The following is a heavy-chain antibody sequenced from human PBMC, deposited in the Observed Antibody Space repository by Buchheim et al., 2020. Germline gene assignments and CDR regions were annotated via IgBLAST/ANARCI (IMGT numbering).Heavy chain of an antibody. D-gene: IGHD2-21*02. J-gene: IGHJ4*02. CDR3: ASEVVTPFDY. V-gene: IGHV3-21*01. Sequence: EVQLVESGGGLVRPGGSLRLSCAASGFTFSSYAMNWVRQAPGKGLEYVSSISSDSNFKYYAGSVRGRFTISRDNAKNSLFLQMNSLRAEDTALYYCASEVVTPFDYWGQGT. CDR2: ISSDSNFK. CDR1: GFTFSSYA.